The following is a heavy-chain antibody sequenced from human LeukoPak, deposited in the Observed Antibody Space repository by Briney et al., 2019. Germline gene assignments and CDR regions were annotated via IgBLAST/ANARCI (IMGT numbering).Heavy chain of an antibody. CDR3: ARDRGYSYAFDY. CDR1: GGSISSYY. J-gene: IGHJ4*02. Sequence: SETLSLTCTVSGGSISSYYWSWLRQPAGKGLEWIGRIYTSGSTNYNPSLKSRVTISIDTSKNQFSLKLNSVTAADTAVYYCARDRGYSYAFDYWGQGTLVTVSS. CDR2: IYTSGST. D-gene: IGHD5-18*01. V-gene: IGHV4-4*07.